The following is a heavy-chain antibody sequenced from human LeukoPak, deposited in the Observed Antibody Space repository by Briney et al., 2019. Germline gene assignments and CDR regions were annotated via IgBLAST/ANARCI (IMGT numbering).Heavy chain of an antibody. CDR2: INPHSGGT. D-gene: IGHD3-10*01. CDR1: GYTFTGYY. V-gene: IGHV1-2*02. J-gene: IGHJ4*02. Sequence: EASVKVSCKASGYTFTGYYIHWVRQAPGQGLEWMGWINPHSGGTNYAQKFQGGVTMTRDTSITTVYMELSSLRSEDTAVYYCARARYGSGSYYESFDYWGQGTLVTVSS. CDR3: ARARYGSGSYYESFDY.